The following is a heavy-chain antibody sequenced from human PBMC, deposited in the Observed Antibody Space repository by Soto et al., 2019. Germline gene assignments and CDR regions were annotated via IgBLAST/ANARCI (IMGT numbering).Heavy chain of an antibody. Sequence: QVQLVQSGAEVKKPGASVKVSCKVSGYTLTELSMHWVRQAPGKGLEWMGGFDPEDGETIYAQKFQGRVTVAEETSTDPAYMEVNSLGSEDTGVYFCATAVVFVPAAKRFHHFLGMDGWGQGTTVTVSS. J-gene: IGHJ6*02. D-gene: IGHD2-2*01. CDR3: ATAVVFVPAAKRFHHFLGMDG. CDR1: GYTLTELS. CDR2: FDPEDGET. V-gene: IGHV1-24*01.